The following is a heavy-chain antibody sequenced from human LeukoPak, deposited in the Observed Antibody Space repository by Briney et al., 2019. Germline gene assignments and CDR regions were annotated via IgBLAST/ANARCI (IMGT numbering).Heavy chain of an antibody. CDR2: ISYDGSNK. V-gene: IGHV3-30-3*01. Sequence: PGGSLRLSCAASGFTFSSYAMHWVRQAPGKGLEWVAVISYDGSNKYYADSVKGRFTISRDNSKNTLYLQMNSLRAEDTAVYYCAREEGLVLDYWGQGTLVTVSS. CDR1: GFTFSSYA. CDR3: AREEGLVLDY. J-gene: IGHJ4*02. D-gene: IGHD2-8*02.